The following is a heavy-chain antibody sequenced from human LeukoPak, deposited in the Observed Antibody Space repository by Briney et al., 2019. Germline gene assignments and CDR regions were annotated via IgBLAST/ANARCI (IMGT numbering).Heavy chain of an antibody. V-gene: IGHV3-11*04. CDR3: AREVTTSEYNWFDP. CDR1: GFTFSNAW. Sequence: GGSLRLSCAASGFTFSNAWMSWVRQAPGKGLEWISYIGSSGTTIYYADSVKGRFTISRDNARNSLYLQMNSLRAEDTAVYYCAREVTTSEYNWFDPWGQGTLVTVSS. J-gene: IGHJ5*02. D-gene: IGHD4-17*01. CDR2: IGSSGTTI.